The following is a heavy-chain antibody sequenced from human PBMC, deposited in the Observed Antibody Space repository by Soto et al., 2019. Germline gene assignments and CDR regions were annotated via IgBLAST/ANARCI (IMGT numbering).Heavy chain of an antibody. CDR2: ISGDSGSS. CDR1: GFTFEAYS. CDR3: TKRRSARPGFDAFDL. J-gene: IGHJ3*01. Sequence: GGSLRLSCAASGFTFEAYSLHWVRQLPGKGLEWVAGISGDSGSSGYADSVRGRFTVSGDNAKNSLFLQMSSLSPEDTALYYCTKRRSARPGFDAFDLWGQGTMVTVSS. V-gene: IGHV3-9*01.